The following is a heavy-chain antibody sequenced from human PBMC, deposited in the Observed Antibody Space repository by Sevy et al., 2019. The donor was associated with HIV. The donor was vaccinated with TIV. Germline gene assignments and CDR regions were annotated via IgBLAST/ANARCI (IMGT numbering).Heavy chain of an antibody. J-gene: IGHJ5*02. V-gene: IGHV1-18*01. Sequence: ASVKVSFKASGYTFTSYGISWVRQAPGQGLEWMGWISAYNGNTNYAQKLQGRVTMTTDTSTSTAYMELSSLTSEDTAVYYCATVGLRYYSGSSQYQGDWFDPWGQGTLVTVSS. D-gene: IGHD2-15*01. CDR2: ISAYNGNT. CDR3: ATVGLRYYSGSSQYQGDWFDP. CDR1: GYTFTSYG.